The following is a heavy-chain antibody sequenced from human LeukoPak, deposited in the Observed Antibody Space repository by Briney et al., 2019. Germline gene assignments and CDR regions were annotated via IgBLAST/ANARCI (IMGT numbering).Heavy chain of an antibody. CDR1: GGSISSYY. V-gene: IGHV4-59*01. J-gene: IGHJ4*02. D-gene: IGHD6-13*01. CDR3: AAYSSSWSRGY. CDR2: IYYSGST. Sequence: SETLSLTCTVSGGSISSYYWSWIRQPPGKGLEWIGYIYYSGSTNYNPSLKSRVTISVDTSKNQFSLKLSSVTAADTAVYYCAAYSSSWSRGYWGQGTLVTVSS.